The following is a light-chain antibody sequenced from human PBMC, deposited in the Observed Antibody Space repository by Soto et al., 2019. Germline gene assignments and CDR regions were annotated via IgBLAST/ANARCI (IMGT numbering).Light chain of an antibody. CDR1: QSVSSY. V-gene: IGKV3-11*01. Sequence: IVLTQSPATLSLSPGERATLSCRASQSVSSYLAWYQQKPGQAPRLLIYDASNRATGIPARFSGGGSGTDFTLTISSLEPDDCAVYYCQQRSNWRFTFGPGTRVDIK. CDR3: QQRSNWRFT. CDR2: DAS. J-gene: IGKJ3*01.